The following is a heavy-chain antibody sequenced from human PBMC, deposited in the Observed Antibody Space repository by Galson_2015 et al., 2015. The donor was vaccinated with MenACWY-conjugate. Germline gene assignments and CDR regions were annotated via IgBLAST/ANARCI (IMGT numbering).Heavy chain of an antibody. Sequence: SLRLSCAASGFTFNNYWIHWVRQPPGKGLEWISYIKADGSFSNYADSVKSRFTISTDNAKNMVYLQMDGLGDEDTAVYFCARDNNWSFDSWGQGTLVTVSS. CDR3: ARDNNWSFDS. V-gene: IGHV3-74*01. CDR2: IKADGSFS. J-gene: IGHJ4*02. CDR1: GFTFNNYW. D-gene: IGHD1-1*01.